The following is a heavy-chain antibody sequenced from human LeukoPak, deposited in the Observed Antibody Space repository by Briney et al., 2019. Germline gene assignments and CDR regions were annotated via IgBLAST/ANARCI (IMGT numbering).Heavy chain of an antibody. J-gene: IGHJ3*02. CDR1: GGSISSYY. CDR3: ARTMIGHDAFDI. CDR2: IYDSGNT. V-gene: IGHV4-59*01. Sequence: SETLSLTCTVSGGSISSYYWSWIRQPPGKGLERIGNIYDSGNTNYNPSLKSRVTISGDTSKDQFSLRLSSVTAADTAVYYCARTMIGHDAFDIWGQGTMVTVSS. D-gene: IGHD3-22*01.